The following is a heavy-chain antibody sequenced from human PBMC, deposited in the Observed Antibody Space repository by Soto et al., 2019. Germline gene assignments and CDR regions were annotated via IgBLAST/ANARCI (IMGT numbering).Heavy chain of an antibody. CDR2: TLYRSSKWYN. D-gene: IGHD1-7*01. J-gene: IGHJ6*02. V-gene: IGHV6-1*01. CDR1: GDSVSTNIAA. CDR3: ARDAAPTLNYPHGMDV. Sequence: SQTLSLTCAISGDSVSTNIAAWSWIRQSPSRGLEWLGRTLYRSSKWYNEYAVSVKSRMTINPDTSKNQFSLQLNSVTPEDTAVYYCARDAAPTLNYPHGMDVWGQGTAVTVSS.